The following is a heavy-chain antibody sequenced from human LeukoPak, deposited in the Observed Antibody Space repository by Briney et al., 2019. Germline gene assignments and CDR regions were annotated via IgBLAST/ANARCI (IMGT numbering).Heavy chain of an antibody. CDR1: GGSISSSSYY. D-gene: IGHD5-12*01. CDR3: ARAFGSGYTDY. J-gene: IGHJ4*02. CDR2: IYYSGST. Sequence: SETLSLTCTVSGGSISSSSYYWGWIRQPPGKGLEWIGSIYYSGSTYYNPSLKSRVTISVDTSKNQFSLKLSSVTAADTAVYYCARAFGSGYTDYWGQGTLVTVSS. V-gene: IGHV4-39*07.